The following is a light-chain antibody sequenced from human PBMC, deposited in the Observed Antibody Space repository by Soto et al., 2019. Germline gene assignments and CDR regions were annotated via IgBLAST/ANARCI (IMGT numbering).Light chain of an antibody. J-gene: IGLJ3*02. Sequence: QSALTQPASVSASPGQSITISCTGTSSNVGSYILVSWYQHHPGKAPKLLLYEASERPSGVSDRFSGSKSGNTASLTISGLQAEDEANYHCCSYAGGTSWVFGSGTKLTVL. V-gene: IGLV2-23*01. CDR1: SSNVGSYIL. CDR2: EAS. CDR3: CSYAGGTSWV.